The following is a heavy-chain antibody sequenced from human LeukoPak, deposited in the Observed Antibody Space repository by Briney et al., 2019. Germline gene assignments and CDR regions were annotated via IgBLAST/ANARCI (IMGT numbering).Heavy chain of an antibody. CDR3: ASEYCSSTSCYSEN. Sequence: SETLSLTCTVSGNSISGGYYWGWIRQPPGKGLEWIGSIYHSGSTYYNPSLKSRVTISVDTSKNQFSLKLSSVTAADTAVYYCASEYCSSTSCYSENWGQGTLVTVSS. J-gene: IGHJ4*02. V-gene: IGHV4-38-2*02. CDR1: GNSISGGYY. D-gene: IGHD2-2*02. CDR2: IYHSGST.